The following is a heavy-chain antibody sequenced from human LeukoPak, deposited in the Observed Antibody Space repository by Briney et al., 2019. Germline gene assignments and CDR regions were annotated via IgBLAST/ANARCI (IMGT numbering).Heavy chain of an antibody. J-gene: IGHJ4*02. CDR3: ARDVLPQDY. D-gene: IGHD2-15*01. CDR2: IHYIGST. V-gene: IGHV4-59*01. CDR1: GGSISGYY. Sequence: PSETLSLTCTLSGGSISGYYWSWIRQPPGKGLEWIGYIHYIGSTNYNPSLKSRVTISVDTSKNQFSLKVSSVTAADTAVYYCARDVLPQDYGGQGTLVTVSS.